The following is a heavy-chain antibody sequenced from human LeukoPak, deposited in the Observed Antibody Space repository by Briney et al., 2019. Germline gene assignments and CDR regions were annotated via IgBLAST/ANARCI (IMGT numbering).Heavy chain of an antibody. D-gene: IGHD4-17*01. J-gene: IGHJ3*02. CDR1: GFTVRSNY. CDR3: AREDYGDHVHAFDI. CDR2: IYSGGNT. Sequence: GGSLRLSCTASGFTVRSNYMSWVRQAPGKGLEWVSVIYSGGNTYYADSVKGRFTISRDTSKNTLYLQMNSLRAEDTAVYYCAREDYGDHVHAFDIWGQGTMVTVSS. V-gene: IGHV3-53*01.